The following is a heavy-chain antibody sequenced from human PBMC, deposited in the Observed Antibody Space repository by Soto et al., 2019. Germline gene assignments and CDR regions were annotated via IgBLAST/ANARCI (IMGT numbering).Heavy chain of an antibody. V-gene: IGHV1-18*01. J-gene: IGHJ6*02. D-gene: IGHD3-16*01. CDR2: INTYNGKT. CDR1: GYSFTGYG. CDR3: AMVDVYVTPSPQDV. Sequence: GAAVKVSCKTSGYSFTGYGIGWARQAPGQGLEWMGWINTYNGKTNYAQNLQGRVTLTTDTSTSTAYMELRSLRSNDTAIYYCAMVDVYVTPSPQDVWG.